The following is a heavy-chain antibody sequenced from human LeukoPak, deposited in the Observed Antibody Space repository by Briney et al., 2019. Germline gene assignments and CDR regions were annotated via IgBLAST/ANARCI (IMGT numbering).Heavy chain of an antibody. V-gene: IGHV3-66*01. J-gene: IGHJ6*02. CDR2: IYSGGST. CDR1: GFTFSSYS. D-gene: IGHD6-13*01. CDR3: ARDSRSIAAAGDYYYYGMDV. Sequence: GGSLRLSCAASGFTFSSYSMNWVRQAPGKGLEWVSVIYSGGSTYYADSVKGRFTISRDNSKNTLYLQMNSLRAEDTAVYYCARDSRSIAAAGDYYYYGMDVWGQGTTVTVSS.